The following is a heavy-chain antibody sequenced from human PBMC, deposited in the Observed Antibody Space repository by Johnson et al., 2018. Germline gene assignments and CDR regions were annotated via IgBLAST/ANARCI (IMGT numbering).Heavy chain of an antibody. D-gene: IGHD3-22*01. CDR2: IGTAGDT. CDR3: VRSSPLGVVDFYSYYGMDV. V-gene: IGHV3-13*01. CDR1: GFTFSTYD. J-gene: IGHJ6*02. Sequence: VQLVESGGGLVQPGGSLRLSCAASGFTFSTYDLHWVRQATGKGLEWVSAIGTAGDTYYPGSVKGRFTIYRENAKNSLYLPMSSLRAGDTAVYYCVRSSPLGVVDFYSYYGMDVWGQGTTVTVSS.